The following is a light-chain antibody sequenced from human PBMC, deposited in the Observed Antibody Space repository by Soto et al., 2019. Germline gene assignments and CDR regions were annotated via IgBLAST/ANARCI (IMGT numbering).Light chain of an antibody. CDR3: AAWDDSLNGVP. CDR2: SNN. J-gene: IGLJ2*01. Sequence: QSVLTQPPSASGTPGQRVTISCSGSSSNIGSYTVNWYQHVPGTAPKLLMYSNNQRPSGVPDRFSGSRSGTSVSLAISGLQSEDEADYYCAAWDDSLNGVPFGGGTKLTVL. V-gene: IGLV1-44*01. CDR1: SSNIGSYT.